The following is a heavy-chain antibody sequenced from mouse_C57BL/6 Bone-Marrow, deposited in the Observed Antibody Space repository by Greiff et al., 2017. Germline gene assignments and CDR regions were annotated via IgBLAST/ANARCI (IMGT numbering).Heavy chain of an antibody. V-gene: IGHV1-64*01. Sequence: QVQLQQPGAELVKPGASVKLSCKASGYTFTSYWMHWVKQRPGQGLEWIGMIHPNSGSTNYNEPFKSKATLTVDKSSSTAYMQLSSLTSEDSAVYYCASRLRQYYFDYWGQGTTLTVSS. D-gene: IGHD3-2*02. J-gene: IGHJ2*01. CDR1: GYTFTSYW. CDR3: ASRLRQYYFDY. CDR2: IHPNSGST.